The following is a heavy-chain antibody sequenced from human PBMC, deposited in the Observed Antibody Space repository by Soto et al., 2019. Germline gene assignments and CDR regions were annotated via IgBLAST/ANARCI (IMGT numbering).Heavy chain of an antibody. CDR2: IYAGGST. CDR3: ARGTWGISWPNFFDY. J-gene: IGHJ4*02. D-gene: IGHD6-13*01. Sequence: VGSLRLSCTAPGFSVTTNYMSWVRQAPGKGLEWVSVIYAGGSTSYADSVKGRFTVSRDNSNNTLFLQLSSLRVEDTAIYYCARGTWGISWPNFFDYWGQRVLVTVSS. CDR1: GFSVTTNY. V-gene: IGHV3-53*01.